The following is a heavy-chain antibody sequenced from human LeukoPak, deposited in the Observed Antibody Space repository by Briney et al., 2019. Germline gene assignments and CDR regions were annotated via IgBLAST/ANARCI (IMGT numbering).Heavy chain of an antibody. V-gene: IGHV4-34*01. CDR2: INHSGST. CDR1: GGSFSGYY. CDR3: ARAGYYGFQH. D-gene: IGHD2/OR15-2a*01. Sequence: SETLSLTCAVYGGSFSGYYWSWIRQPPGKGLEWIGEINHSGSTNYNPSLESRVTISVDTSKNQFSLKLSSVTAADTAVYYCARAGYYGFQHWGQGTLVTVSS. J-gene: IGHJ1*01.